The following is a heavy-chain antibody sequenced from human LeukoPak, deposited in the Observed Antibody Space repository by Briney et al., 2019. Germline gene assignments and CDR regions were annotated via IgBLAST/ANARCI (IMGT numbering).Heavy chain of an antibody. Sequence: ASVKVSCKASGYTFTSYGVTWVRQAPGQGLECMGWISPYNGNTNYAQKLQGRVTMTADTSTSTAYMELRSLRSDDTAVYYCARSIGITVAGTFVDYWGQGTLVTVSS. CDR2: ISPYNGNT. CDR3: ARSIGITVAGTFVDY. D-gene: IGHD6-19*01. CDR1: GYTFTSYG. J-gene: IGHJ4*02. V-gene: IGHV1-18*01.